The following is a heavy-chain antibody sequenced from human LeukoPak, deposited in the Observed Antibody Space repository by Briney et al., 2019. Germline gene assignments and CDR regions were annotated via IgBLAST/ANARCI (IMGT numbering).Heavy chain of an antibody. CDR2: IYHSGST. Sequence: SETLSLTCAVSGGSISSSNWWSWVRQPPGQGLEWIGEIYHSGSTNYNPSLKSRVTISVDKSKNQFSLKLSSVTAADTAVYYCARARIAVAGTGGDYFDYWGQGTLVTVSS. CDR1: GGSISSSNW. D-gene: IGHD6-19*01. V-gene: IGHV4-4*02. J-gene: IGHJ4*02. CDR3: ARARIAVAGTGGDYFDY.